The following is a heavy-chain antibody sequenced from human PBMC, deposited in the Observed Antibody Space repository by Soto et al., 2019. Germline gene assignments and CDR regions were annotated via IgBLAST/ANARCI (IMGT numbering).Heavy chain of an antibody. Sequence: EVHLVESGGGLVEPGGSLRLSCAASGFTFSNYWMHWVRQAPGKGLVWVARIDTDGNSINYADFVEGRLRISRDNAKTTLYLQMNSLRAEDTAVYYCARNSPGVYALWVDVWGQGTTVTVS. CDR2: IDTDGNSI. V-gene: IGHV3-74*01. J-gene: IGHJ6*02. CDR3: ARNSPGVYALWVDV. CDR1: GFTFSNYW. D-gene: IGHD2-8*01.